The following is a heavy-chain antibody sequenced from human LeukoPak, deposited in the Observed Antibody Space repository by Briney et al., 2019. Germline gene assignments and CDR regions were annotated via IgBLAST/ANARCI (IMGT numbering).Heavy chain of an antibody. V-gene: IGHV3-9*01. CDR3: AKLPGPYYYDSSGYYYFRRGLNDAFDI. CDR2: ISWNSGSI. D-gene: IGHD3-22*01. Sequence: PGGSLRLSCAASGFTFDDYAMHWVRQAPGKGLEWVSGISWNSGSIGYADSVKGRFTISRDNAKNSLYLQMNSLRAEDTALYYCAKLPGPYYYDSSGYYYFRRGLNDAFDIWGQGTMVTVSS. CDR1: GFTFDDYA. J-gene: IGHJ3*02.